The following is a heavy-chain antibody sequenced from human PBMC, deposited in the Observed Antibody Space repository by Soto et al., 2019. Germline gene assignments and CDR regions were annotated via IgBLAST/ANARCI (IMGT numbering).Heavy chain of an antibody. CDR3: AKSYYYDFGDY. CDR2: ISDGGGNT. V-gene: IGHV3-23*01. D-gene: IGHD3-22*01. J-gene: IGHJ4*02. Sequence: GGSLRLSCAASGFTFSSYSMTWVRQAPGKGLEWVSGISDGGGNTWYADSVKGRFTISRDNSKNTLYLQMNSLRAEDTAVYYCAKSYYYDFGDYWGQGTLVTVSS. CDR1: GFTFSSYS.